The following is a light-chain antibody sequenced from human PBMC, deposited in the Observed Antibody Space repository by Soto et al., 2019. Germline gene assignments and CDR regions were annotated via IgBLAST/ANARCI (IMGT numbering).Light chain of an antibody. CDR3: QQYDNWPPWT. Sequence: EIVLTQSPGTLSLSPGERATLSCRASQSVSSSLAWYQQKPGQAPRLLIYGASSRATGIPDRFSGSGSGTDFTLAISRLEPEDFAVYYCQQYDNWPPWTFGQGTKVDIK. CDR1: QSVSSS. J-gene: IGKJ1*01. CDR2: GAS. V-gene: IGKV3-20*01.